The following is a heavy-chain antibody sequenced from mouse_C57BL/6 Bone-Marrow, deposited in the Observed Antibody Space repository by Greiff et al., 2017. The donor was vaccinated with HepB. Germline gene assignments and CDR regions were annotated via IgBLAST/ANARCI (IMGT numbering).Heavy chain of an antibody. J-gene: IGHJ4*01. CDR1: GYSITSGYY. Sequence: EVKLQESGPGLVKPSQSLSLTCSVTGYSITSGYYWNWIRQFPGNKLEWMGYISYDGSNNYNPSLKNRISITRDTSKNQFFLKLNSVTTEDTATYYCARQLRFYAMDYWGQGTSVTVSS. CDR3: ARQLRFYAMDY. V-gene: IGHV3-6*01. D-gene: IGHD3-2*02. CDR2: ISYDGSN.